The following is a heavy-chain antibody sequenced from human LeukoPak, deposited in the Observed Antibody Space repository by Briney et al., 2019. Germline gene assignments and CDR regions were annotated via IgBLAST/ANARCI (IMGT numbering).Heavy chain of an antibody. Sequence: SETLSLTCNVSGGSVNSGTYYWSWIRQPPGKGLEWIGYLYYSGSTNYNPSLKSRVTISVDTSQNQFSLKLNSVTAADTAVYYSARIKINIDAFDIWGQGTMVTVSS. CDR2: LYYSGST. CDR3: ARIKINIDAFDI. V-gene: IGHV4-61*01. CDR1: GGSVNSGTYY. J-gene: IGHJ3*02. D-gene: IGHD2/OR15-2a*01.